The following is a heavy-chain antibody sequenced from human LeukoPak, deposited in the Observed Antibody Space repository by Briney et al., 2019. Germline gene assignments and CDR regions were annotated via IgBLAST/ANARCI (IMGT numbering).Heavy chain of an antibody. J-gene: IGHJ6*02. V-gene: IGHV3-53*04. Sequence: GGSLRLSCAGSGLSFSDFAMTWVRQAPGKGLEWVSVIYSGGSTYYADSVKGRFTISRHNSKNTLYLQMNSLRAEDTAVYYCARDSVSAVYGMDVWGQGTTVTVSS. CDR3: ARDSVSAVYGMDV. CDR2: IYSGGST. CDR1: GLSFSDFA. D-gene: IGHD3-10*01.